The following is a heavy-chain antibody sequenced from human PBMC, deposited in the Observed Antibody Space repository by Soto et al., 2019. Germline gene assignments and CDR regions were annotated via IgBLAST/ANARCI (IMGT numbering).Heavy chain of an antibody. CDR1: GYSFTSDW. Sequence: GESLKISCKGSGYSFTSDWIGWVHQMPGKGREWMGIIYPGDSDTRYSPSFQGQVTISADKSISTAYLQWSSLRASDTAMYYCARSIAAAGTAGYSSGRYRYDYYGMDVWGQGTTVTVSS. V-gene: IGHV5-51*07. D-gene: IGHD6-19*01. CDR2: IYPGDSDT. CDR3: ARSIAAAGTAGYSSGRYRYDYYGMDV. J-gene: IGHJ6*02.